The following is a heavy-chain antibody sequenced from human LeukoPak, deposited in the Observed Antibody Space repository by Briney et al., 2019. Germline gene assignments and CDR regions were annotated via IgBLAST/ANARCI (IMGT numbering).Heavy chain of an antibody. CDR2: IYYSGST. CDR3: ARDAGGGPFFDY. CDR1: GGSINNYY. Sequence: PSETLSLTCTVSGGSINNYYWSWIRQPPGKGLEWIGYIYYSGSTNYSPSLKSRVTIPVDTSKNQFSLKLSSVTAADTAVYYCARDAGGGPFFDYWGQGTLVTVSS. J-gene: IGHJ4*02. V-gene: IGHV4-59*12. D-gene: IGHD2-15*01.